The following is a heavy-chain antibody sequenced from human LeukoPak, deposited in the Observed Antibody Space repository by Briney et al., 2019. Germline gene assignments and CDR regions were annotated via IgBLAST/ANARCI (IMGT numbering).Heavy chain of an antibody. CDR2: ISGDGGST. V-gene: IGHV3-43*02. CDR1: GFTFDDYA. D-gene: IGHD4/OR15-4a*01. Sequence: PGGSLRLSCAASGFTFDDYAMHWVRQAPGKGLEWVSLISGDGGSTYYADSVKGRFTISRDNSKNSLYLQMNSLRTEDTALYFCAKGRPTISDPGVLDYWGQGTLVTVSS. CDR3: AKGRPTISDPGVLDY. J-gene: IGHJ4*02.